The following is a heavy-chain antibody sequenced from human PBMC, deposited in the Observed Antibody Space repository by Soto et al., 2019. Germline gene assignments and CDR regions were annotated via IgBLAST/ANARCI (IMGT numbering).Heavy chain of an antibody. J-gene: IGHJ4*02. CDR2: INPSGGTT. Sequence: ASVKVSCKASGYTFTNFYMHWVRQAPGQGLEWMGIINPSGGTTTYAQKFQGRVTMTRDTSTSTVYMELSSLISEDTAVYYCARAPPLRGWYYFDYWGQGALVTVSS. V-gene: IGHV1-46*01. CDR1: GYTFTNFY. CDR3: ARAPPLRGWYYFDY. D-gene: IGHD3-3*01.